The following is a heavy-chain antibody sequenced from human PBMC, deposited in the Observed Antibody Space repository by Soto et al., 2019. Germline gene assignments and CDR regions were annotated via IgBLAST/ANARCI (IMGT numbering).Heavy chain of an antibody. V-gene: IGHV3-7*05. J-gene: IGHJ6*02. Sequence: PGGSLRLSCAASGFTFSSYWMSWVRQAPGKGLEWVANIKQDGSEKYYVDSVKGRFTISRDNAKNSLYLQMNSLRAEDTAVYYCARDQQAYDFWSGYYQAIYYYGMDVWGQGTTVTVSS. CDR3: ARDQQAYDFWSGYYQAIYYYGMDV. D-gene: IGHD3-3*01. CDR1: GFTFSSYW. CDR2: IKQDGSEK.